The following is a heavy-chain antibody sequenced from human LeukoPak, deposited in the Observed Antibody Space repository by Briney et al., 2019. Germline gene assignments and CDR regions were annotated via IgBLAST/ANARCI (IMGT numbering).Heavy chain of an antibody. CDR3: AHRHRGVASDI. V-gene: IGHV2-5*01. D-gene: IGHD2-15*01. J-gene: IGHJ3*02. CDR1: GFSFSSGGVG. CDR2: IYENDEK. Sequence: KESGPTLVNPRQTLRLTCTFSGFSFSSGGVGVGWIRQPPGKALEWLGVIYENDEKLYSSSLQNRLTITKDTSRNQVVLTMANMDPVDTATYYCAHRHRGVASDIWGQGTMVTVSS.